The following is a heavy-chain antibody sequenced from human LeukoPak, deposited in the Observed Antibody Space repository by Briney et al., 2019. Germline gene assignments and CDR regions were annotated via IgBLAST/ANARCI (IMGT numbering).Heavy chain of an antibody. D-gene: IGHD3-10*01. V-gene: IGHV4-39*07. J-gene: IGHJ6*03. CDR2: IYYSGST. CDR3: ARRFGRKFGERFYYYHYMDV. CDR1: GGSISSSSYY. Sequence: SQTLSLTCTVSGGSISSSSYYWGWIRQPPGKGLEWIGSIYYSGSTYYNPSLKSRVTISVDTSKNQFSLKLSSVTAADTAVYYCARRFGRKFGERFYYYHYMDVWGKGTTVTISS.